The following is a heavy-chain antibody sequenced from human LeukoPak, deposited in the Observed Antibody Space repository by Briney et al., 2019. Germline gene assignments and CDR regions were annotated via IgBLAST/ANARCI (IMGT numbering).Heavy chain of an antibody. D-gene: IGHD3-16*01. CDR3: ARIYGGY. CDR2: IGTDVTHI. CDR1: RFTVRDDY. Sequence: GGSLRLSCAASRFTVRDDYMSWIRQAPGKGREWVSYIGTDVTHIDYADSVKGRFTISRDDAKSSLYLQMNNVRAEDTAFYYCARIYGGYWGQGALVSVSS. V-gene: IGHV3-11*01. J-gene: IGHJ4*02.